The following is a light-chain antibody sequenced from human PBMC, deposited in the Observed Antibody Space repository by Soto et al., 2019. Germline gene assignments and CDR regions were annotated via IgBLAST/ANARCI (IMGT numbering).Light chain of an antibody. Sequence: EIVMTQSPATLSVSLGERATLSCRASQSVSSNLAWYQQKPGQAPRLLIYGASSRATGIPDRFSGSGSGTDFTLTISRLEPEDFAVYYCQQYGSSLTFGGGTKVDI. CDR2: GAS. CDR3: QQYGSSLT. V-gene: IGKV3-20*01. J-gene: IGKJ4*01. CDR1: QSVSSN.